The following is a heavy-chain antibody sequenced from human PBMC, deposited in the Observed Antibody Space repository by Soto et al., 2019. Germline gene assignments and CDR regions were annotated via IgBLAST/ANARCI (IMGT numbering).Heavy chain of an antibody. CDR1: GYTFTSYG. D-gene: IGHD1-26*01. J-gene: IGHJ6*03. CDR2: ISAYSGNT. Sequence: ASVKVSCKASGYTFTSYGITWVRQAPGQGLEWMGWISAYSGNTNYTEKLQGRVTMTTDTSTSTAYMELRSLRSDDTAVYYCVRVVGGRSPRYYYYMDVWGKGTTVTVSS. CDR3: VRVVGGRSPRYYYYMDV. V-gene: IGHV1-18*01.